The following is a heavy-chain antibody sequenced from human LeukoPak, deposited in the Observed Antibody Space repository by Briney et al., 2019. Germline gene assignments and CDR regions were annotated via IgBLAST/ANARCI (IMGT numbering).Heavy chain of an antibody. J-gene: IGHJ4*02. Sequence: GGSLRLSCAASEFTFSSYAMSWVRQAPGKGLEWVSTISSSGGSTYYADSVKGRFTISRDNSKNTLYLQMNTLRAEDTAVYYCAKGGGYCSGGSCYGVFGYWGQGTLVTVSS. CDR3: AKGGGYCSGGSCYGVFGY. V-gene: IGHV3-23*01. D-gene: IGHD2-15*01. CDR1: EFTFSSYA. CDR2: ISSSGGST.